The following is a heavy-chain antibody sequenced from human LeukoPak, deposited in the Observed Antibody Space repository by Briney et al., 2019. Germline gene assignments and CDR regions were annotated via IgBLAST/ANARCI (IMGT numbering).Heavy chain of an antibody. J-gene: IGHJ4*02. CDR2: IYPGDSDT. V-gene: IGHV5-51*01. CDR1: GYTFTSYW. D-gene: IGHD3-22*01. CDR3: ARPYFDDRSGYYYY. Sequence: GESLKISCKGSGYTFTSYWIGGVRQMPGKGLEWSGIIYPGDSDTRYSPSFQGQVTISADKSINTAYLQWSSLKAPDTAMYYCARPYFDDRSGYYYYWGQGTLVTVSS.